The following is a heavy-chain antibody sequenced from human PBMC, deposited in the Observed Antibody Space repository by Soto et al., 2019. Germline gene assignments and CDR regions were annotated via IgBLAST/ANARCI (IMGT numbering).Heavy chain of an antibody. CDR1: GFSLSNARMG. Sequence: SGPTLVNPTETLTLTCTVSGFSLSNARMGVSWIRQPPGKALEWLAHIFSNDEKSYSTSLKSRLTISKDTSKSQVVLTMTNMDPVDTATYYCALRRDLYNPDDSAHTDYWGQGTLVTVSS. CDR2: IFSNDEK. CDR3: ALRRDLYNPDDSAHTDY. J-gene: IGHJ4*02. V-gene: IGHV2-26*01. D-gene: IGHD1-20*01.